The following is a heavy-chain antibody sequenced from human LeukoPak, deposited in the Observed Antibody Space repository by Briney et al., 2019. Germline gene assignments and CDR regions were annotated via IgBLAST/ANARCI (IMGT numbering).Heavy chain of an antibody. J-gene: IGHJ4*02. V-gene: IGHV1-18*01. CDR3: ARDVSAAGYCSSTSCHYYFDY. Sequence: GASVKVSCKASGYTFTSYGISWVRQAPGQGLEWMGWISAYNGNTNYAQKLQGRVTMTTDTSTSTAYMELRSLRSDDTAVYYCARDVSAAGYCSSTSCHYYFDYWGQGTLVTVSS. D-gene: IGHD2-2*01. CDR1: GYTFTSYG. CDR2: ISAYNGNT.